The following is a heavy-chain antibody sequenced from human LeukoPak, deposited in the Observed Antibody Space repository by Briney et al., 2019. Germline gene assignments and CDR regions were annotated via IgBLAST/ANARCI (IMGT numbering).Heavy chain of an antibody. D-gene: IGHD3-22*01. J-gene: IGHJ4*02. CDR3: ARHGNYYDSSGYNYYFDY. CDR1: GVXISSYY. Sequence: PSETLSLTCTVSGVXISSYYWSWIRQPPGKGLEWIGNIYYSGSTKYNPSLKSRVTISVDTSKNHFSLKLSSVTAADTAVYYCARHGNYYDSSGYNYYFDYWGQGTLGTVSS. CDR2: IYYSGST. V-gene: IGHV4-59*08.